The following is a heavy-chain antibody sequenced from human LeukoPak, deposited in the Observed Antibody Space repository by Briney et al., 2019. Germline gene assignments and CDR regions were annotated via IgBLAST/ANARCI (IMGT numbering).Heavy chain of an antibody. Sequence: PGGSLRLSCAASGFTFSDYTMNWVRQAPGKGLEWVSAITSSRTTYYADSVKGRFTISRDNSQYTLYLQMNSLTAEDTALYYCAKRRSLMVTPGNYFDYWGLGTLVTVSS. CDR2: ITSSRTT. CDR1: GFTFSDYT. CDR3: AKRRSLMVTPGNYFDY. V-gene: IGHV3-23*05. J-gene: IGHJ4*02. D-gene: IGHD2-8*01.